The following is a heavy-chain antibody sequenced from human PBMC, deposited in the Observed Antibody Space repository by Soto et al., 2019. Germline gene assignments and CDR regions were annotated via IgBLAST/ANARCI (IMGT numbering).Heavy chain of an antibody. CDR3: TRHVDCSGGSCYSGYYYYMDV. Sequence: EVQLVESGGGLVQPGGSLKLSCAASGFTFSDSAMHWVRQASGKGLEWVGRIRSKPNTDATAYAASVKGRFTISRDDSKNTAYLQMNSLKNEDTAVYYFTRHVDCSGGSCYSGYYYYMDVWGKGTTVTVSS. CDR2: IRSKPNTDAT. J-gene: IGHJ6*03. CDR1: GFTFSDSA. D-gene: IGHD2-15*01. V-gene: IGHV3-73*01.